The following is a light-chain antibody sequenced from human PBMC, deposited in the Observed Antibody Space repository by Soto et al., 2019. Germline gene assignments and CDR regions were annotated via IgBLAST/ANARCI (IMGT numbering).Light chain of an antibody. CDR1: QSISYTSNNKTY. CDR2: WAS. Sequence: DIVMTQFPGSLALSLGERAIINCKSSQSISYTSNNKTYLAWFQQRPSQPPKLIIYWASIRESGVPGRFSGSGSGTEFTLTISSLQAEDVALYYCQQYYASPFTFGPGT. V-gene: IGKV4-1*01. J-gene: IGKJ3*01. CDR3: QQYYASPFT.